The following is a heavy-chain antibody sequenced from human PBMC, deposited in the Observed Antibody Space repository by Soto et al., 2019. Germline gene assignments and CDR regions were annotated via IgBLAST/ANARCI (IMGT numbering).Heavy chain of an antibody. CDR2: ISGSGGST. D-gene: IGHD2-15*01. CDR3: AKVRGYCSGGSCYSFPLRTGDWFDP. CDR1: GFTFSSYA. V-gene: IGHV3-23*01. J-gene: IGHJ5*02. Sequence: PGGSLRLSCAASGFTFSSYAMSWVRQAPGKGLEWVSAISGSGGSTYYADSVKGRFTISRDNSKNTLYLQMNSLRAEDTAVYYCAKVRGYCSGGSCYSFPLRTGDWFDPWGQGTLVTVSS.